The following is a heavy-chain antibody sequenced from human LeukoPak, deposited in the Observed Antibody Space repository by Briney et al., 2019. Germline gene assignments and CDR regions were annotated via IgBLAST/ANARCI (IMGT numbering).Heavy chain of an antibody. J-gene: IGHJ4*02. D-gene: IGHD3-22*01. V-gene: IGHV4-59*01. CDR3: ARRPYDSSGYAYFDY. CDR1: GGSISSYY. Sequence: SETLSLTCTVSGGSISSYYWSWIRQPPGKGLEWIGYIYYSGSTNYNPSLKSRVTISVDTSKNQFSLKLSSVTAADTAVYYCARRPYDSSGYAYFDYWGRGTLVTVSS. CDR2: IYYSGST.